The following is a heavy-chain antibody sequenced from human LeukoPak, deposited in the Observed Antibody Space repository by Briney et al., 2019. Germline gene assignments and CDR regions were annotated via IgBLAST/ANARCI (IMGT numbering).Heavy chain of an antibody. J-gene: IGHJ6*03. V-gene: IGHV3-23*01. Sequence: GGSLTLSCAASGFTFSSYAMSWVRQAPGKGLEWVSAISGSGGSTYYADSVKGRFTISRDNSKNTLYLQMNSLRAEDTAVYYCAKDGAGAGYYYYYYMDVWGKGTTVTISS. CDR3: AKDGAGAGYYYYYYMDV. D-gene: IGHD6-13*01. CDR1: GFTFSSYA. CDR2: ISGSGGST.